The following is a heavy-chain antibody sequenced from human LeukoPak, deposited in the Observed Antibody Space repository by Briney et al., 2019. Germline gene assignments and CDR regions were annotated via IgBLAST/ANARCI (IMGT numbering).Heavy chain of an antibody. CDR2: ISGSGGST. CDR3: ASSQIWFGDLYGMEV. Sequence: GGSLRLSCAASGFTFSSYAMSWVRQAPGQGLEWVSAISGSGGSTYYADSVKGRFTISRDNSKNTLYLQMNSLRAEDTAVYYCASSQIWFGDLYGMEVWGQGTTGTVSS. V-gene: IGHV3-23*01. J-gene: IGHJ6*02. D-gene: IGHD3-10*01. CDR1: GFTFSSYA.